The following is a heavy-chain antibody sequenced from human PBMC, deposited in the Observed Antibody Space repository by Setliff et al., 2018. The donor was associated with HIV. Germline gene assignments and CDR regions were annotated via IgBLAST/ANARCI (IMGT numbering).Heavy chain of an antibody. J-gene: IGHJ6*03. D-gene: IGHD6-6*01. CDR2: IIPLFGTA. Sequence: SVKVSCKASGGTFNINAVTWVRQAPGQGLEWVGAIIPLFGTANYAQKFQGRVTITADDSTSTVYMEVRSLRSADTAVYYCSKVSEHRTSSGSFYYYMDVWGEGTTVTVS. CDR1: GGTFNINA. CDR3: SKVSEHRTSSGSFYYYMDV. V-gene: IGHV1-69*13.